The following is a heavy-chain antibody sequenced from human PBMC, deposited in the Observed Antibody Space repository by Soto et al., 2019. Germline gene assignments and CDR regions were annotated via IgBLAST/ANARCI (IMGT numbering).Heavy chain of an antibody. CDR3: ARDLVVVVYNYYYGMDV. J-gene: IGHJ6*02. CDR1: GYTFTSYD. Sequence: QVQLVQSGAEVKKPGASVKVSCKASGYTFTSYDINWVRQATGQGLEWMGWMNPNSGNTGYAQKFQGRVTMTRNTSISTAYMELSSLRSEDTAVYYCARDLVVVVYNYYYGMDVWGQGTTVTVSS. V-gene: IGHV1-8*01. D-gene: IGHD2-15*01. CDR2: MNPNSGNT.